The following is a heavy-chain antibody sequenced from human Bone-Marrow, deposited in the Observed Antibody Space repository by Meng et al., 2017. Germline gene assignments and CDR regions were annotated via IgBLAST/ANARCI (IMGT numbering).Heavy chain of an antibody. J-gene: IGHJ4*02. CDR1: GFTFSSYG. CDR2: IWYDGSNK. V-gene: IGHV3-33*01. D-gene: IGHD6-13*01. CDR3: ARGGIRSSSWFAY. Sequence: SLKISCSASGFTFSSYGMHWVRQAPGKGLEWVAVIWYDGSNKYYADSVKGRFTISRDNSKNTLYLQMNSLRAEDTAVYYCARGGIRSSSWFAYWGQGTLVTVSS.